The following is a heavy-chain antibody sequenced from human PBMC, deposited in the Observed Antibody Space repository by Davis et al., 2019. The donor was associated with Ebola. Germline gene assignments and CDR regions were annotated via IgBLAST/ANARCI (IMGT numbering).Heavy chain of an antibody. CDR2: IIPIFGTT. V-gene: IGHV1-69*13. CDR1: GGTFSSYA. CDR3: ARVRDSGSPLFDY. Sequence: SVKVSCKASGGTFSSYAINWVRQAPGQGLEWMGGIIPIFGTTKYAQKFQGRVTITADESTSTAYMELSSLRSEDTAVYYCARVRDSGSPLFDYWGQGTLVTVSS. J-gene: IGHJ4*02. D-gene: IGHD3-10*01.